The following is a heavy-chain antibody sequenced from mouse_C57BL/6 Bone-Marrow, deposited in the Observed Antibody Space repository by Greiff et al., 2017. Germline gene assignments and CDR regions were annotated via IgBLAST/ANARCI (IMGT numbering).Heavy chain of an antibody. J-gene: IGHJ3*01. CDR3: ARDDPYWFAY. Sequence: LQESGAELMKPGASVKLSCKATGYTFTGYWIEWVKQRPGHGLEWIGEMLPGSGSTNYNEKLKGKATFTADTSSTTAYMQLSSLTTEDSAIYYCARDDPYWFAYWGQGTLVTVSA. V-gene: IGHV1-9*01. D-gene: IGHD2-3*01. CDR2: MLPGSGST. CDR1: GYTFTGYW.